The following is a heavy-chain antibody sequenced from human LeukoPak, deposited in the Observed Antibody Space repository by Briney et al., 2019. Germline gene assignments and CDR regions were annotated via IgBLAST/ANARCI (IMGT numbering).Heavy chain of an antibody. CDR3: VRHSPLVAATVAFDF. CDR2: INHGGTT. J-gene: IGHJ3*01. Sequence: SETLSLTCAVFGTSFSGSYWSWIRQSPGRGLEWIGEINHGGTTNYKSSLKSRVTISVDTSKRQLSLKLTSVTAADTAVYYCVRHSPLVAATVAFDFWGQGTVITVSS. D-gene: IGHD2-15*01. CDR1: GTSFSGSY. V-gene: IGHV4-34*01.